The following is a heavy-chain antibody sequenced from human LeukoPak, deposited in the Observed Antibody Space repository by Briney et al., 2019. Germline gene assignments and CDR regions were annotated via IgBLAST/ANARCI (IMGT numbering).Heavy chain of an antibody. CDR3: AAGSGSYYYFDY. D-gene: IGHD3-10*01. Sequence: ASVKVSCKVSGYTLTELSMHWVRQAPGKGLEWMGGFDPEDGEIIYAQKFQGRVTMTEDTSTDTAYMELSSLRSEDTAVYYCAAGSGSYYYFDYWGQGTLVTVSS. CDR1: GYTLTELS. CDR2: FDPEDGEI. V-gene: IGHV1-24*01. J-gene: IGHJ4*02.